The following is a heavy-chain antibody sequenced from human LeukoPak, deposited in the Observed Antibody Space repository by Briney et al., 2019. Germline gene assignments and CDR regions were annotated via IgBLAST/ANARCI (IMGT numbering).Heavy chain of an antibody. CDR2: IYYSGST. J-gene: IGHJ4*02. Sequence: SETLSLTCTVSGGSISSHYWSWIRQPPGKGLEWIGYIYYSGSTNYNPSLKSRVTISVDTSKNQFSLKLSSVTAADTAVYYCARGGEVVPAAHFDYWGQGTLVTVSS. V-gene: IGHV4-59*11. CDR3: ARGGEVVPAAHFDY. D-gene: IGHD2-2*01. CDR1: GGSISSHY.